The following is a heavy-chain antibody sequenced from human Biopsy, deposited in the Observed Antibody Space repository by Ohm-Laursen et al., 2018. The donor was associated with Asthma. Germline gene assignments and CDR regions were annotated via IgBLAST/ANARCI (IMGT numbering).Heavy chain of an antibody. J-gene: IGHJ6*02. Sequence: SETLSLTCTVSGGSVSTGSYYWSWIRQPPGKGLEWLGYIHYPGSDNYNPALKSRVTISVDTSKNQFSLRLNSVTAADTAVYYCARGPNYHGSGRAPIGMDVWGQGTTVTVSS. V-gene: IGHV4-61*01. D-gene: IGHD3-10*01. CDR1: GGSVSTGSYY. CDR3: ARGPNYHGSGRAPIGMDV. CDR2: IHYPGSD.